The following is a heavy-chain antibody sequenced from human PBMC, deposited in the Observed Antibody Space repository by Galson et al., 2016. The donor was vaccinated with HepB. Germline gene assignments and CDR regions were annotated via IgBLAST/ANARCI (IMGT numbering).Heavy chain of an antibody. J-gene: IGHJ4*02. CDR1: GFTFDSYA. CDR2: VLASGLST. Sequence: SLRLSCAASGFTFDSYAMNWVRQAPGKGLEWVSAVLASGLSTYYAASVRGRFTISRDNSKNTLSLQMDSLRAEDTAVYYCAKGSSGYYYWDYWGQGTLVTVSS. D-gene: IGHD3-22*01. CDR3: AKGSSGYYYWDY. V-gene: IGHV3-23*01.